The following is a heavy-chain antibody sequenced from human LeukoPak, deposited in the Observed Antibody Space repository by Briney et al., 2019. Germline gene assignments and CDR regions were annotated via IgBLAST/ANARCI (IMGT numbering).Heavy chain of an antibody. CDR2: IYYTGST. V-gene: IGHV4-30-4*08. D-gene: IGHD2-21*02. J-gene: IGHJ3*02. Sequence: PSQTLSLTCTVSGGSISSGGYYWSWIRQPPGKGLEWIGYIYYTGSTNYNPSLKSRVTISLDTSKNQFSLKLSSVTAADTAVYYCARRSVVTAINFDAFDIWGQGAMVTVSS. CDR3: ARRSVVTAINFDAFDI. CDR1: GGSISSGGYY.